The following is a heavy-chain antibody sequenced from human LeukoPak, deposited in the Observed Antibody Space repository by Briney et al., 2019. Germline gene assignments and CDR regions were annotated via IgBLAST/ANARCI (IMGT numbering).Heavy chain of an antibody. Sequence: GGSLRLSYAASGFTFSSYAMSWVRQAPGKGLEWVSGILDSGYSTYYANSVKGRFTISRDNSNNTLYLQMNSLRAEDTAVYYCAKLGGHPLHNYYVGVWGKGTTVAVSS. CDR1: GFTFSSYA. D-gene: IGHD3-16*01. CDR2: ILDSGYST. J-gene: IGHJ6*03. V-gene: IGHV3-23*01. CDR3: AKLGGHPLHNYYVGV.